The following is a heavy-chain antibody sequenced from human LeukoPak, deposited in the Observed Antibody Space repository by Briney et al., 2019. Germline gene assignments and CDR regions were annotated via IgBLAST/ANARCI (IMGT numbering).Heavy chain of an antibody. J-gene: IGHJ6*02. CDR2: IRGSGVST. V-gene: IGHV3-23*01. D-gene: IGHD3-22*01. CDR1: GFTFSSYA. Sequence: PGGSLRLSCAASGFTFSSYAMSWVRQAPGKGLEWLSSIRGSGVSTYYADSVKGRFTISRDNSKNTLYLQMDSLRVQDTAVYYCAHPAWLLPSCYYYGLDVWGQGTTVTVSS. CDR3: AHPAWLLPSCYYYGLDV.